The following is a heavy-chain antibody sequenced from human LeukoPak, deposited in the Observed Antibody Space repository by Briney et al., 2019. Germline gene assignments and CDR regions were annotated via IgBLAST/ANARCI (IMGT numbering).Heavy chain of an antibody. CDR2: IRYDGSNK. CDR3: AKDGTVPGQAGRTTTKKYFDD. Sequence: GGSLRLSCAPSGFTFSRYGMHWVRQAPGKGLEWVAFIRYDGSNKYYADSMKGRFTISRDNSKNTLYLQVNSLRTEDTAVYYCAKDGTVPGQAGRTTTKKYFDDWGQGTLVTVSS. CDR1: GFTFSRYG. J-gene: IGHJ4*02. D-gene: IGHD6-19*01. V-gene: IGHV3-30*02.